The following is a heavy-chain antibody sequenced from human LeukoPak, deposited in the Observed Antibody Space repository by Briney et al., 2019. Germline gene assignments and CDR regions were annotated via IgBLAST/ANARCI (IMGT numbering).Heavy chain of an antibody. V-gene: IGHV3-23*01. CDR1: GFTFSSYA. CDR2: ISGSGGST. D-gene: IGHD4-17*01. CDR3: AREGDYEFDY. Sequence: GGSLRLSCIVSGFTFSSYAMSWVRQAPGKGLEWVSAISGSGGSTYYADSVKGRFTLSRDNSKSTLYLQMNSLRAEDTAVYYCAREGDYEFDYWGQGTLVTVSS. J-gene: IGHJ4*02.